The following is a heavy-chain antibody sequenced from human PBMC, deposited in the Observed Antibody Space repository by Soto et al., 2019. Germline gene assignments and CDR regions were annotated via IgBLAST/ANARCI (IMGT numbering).Heavy chain of an antibody. Sequence: QVQLVESGGGVVQPGRSLRLSCAASGFTLRNYGMHWVRQAPGKGLEWVAVISNDGRNKYYADSVKGRFIISRDDSKNMLYLQMNSLRAEETAVYFCAKDYSTWCMDVWGQGTTVTVSS. CDR2: ISNDGRNK. V-gene: IGHV3-30*18. CDR3: AKDYSTWCMDV. J-gene: IGHJ6*02. CDR1: GFTLRNYG. D-gene: IGHD6-13*01.